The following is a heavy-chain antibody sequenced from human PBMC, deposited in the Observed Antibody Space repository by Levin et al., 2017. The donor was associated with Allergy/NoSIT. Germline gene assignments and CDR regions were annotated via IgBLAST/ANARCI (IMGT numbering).Heavy chain of an antibody. CDR1: GITLSAYW. CDR2: INEDGSEK. J-gene: IGHJ6*02. CDR3: ARANDRRV. D-gene: IGHD1-1*01. Sequence: GGSLRLSCAASGITLSAYWMSWVRQAPGKVLEWLSNINEDGSEKYYVDSVRGRFTISRDNAKNSLSLQMNRLRAEDTAVYYCARANDRRVWGQGTTVTVSS. V-gene: IGHV3-7*01.